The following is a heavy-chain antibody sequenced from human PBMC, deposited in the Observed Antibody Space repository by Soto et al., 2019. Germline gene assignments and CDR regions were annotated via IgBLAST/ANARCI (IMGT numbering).Heavy chain of an antibody. CDR3: AREGYDYYDSSCLSHDAFDI. V-gene: IGHV3-30-3*01. CDR1: GFTFSSYA. D-gene: IGHD3-22*01. Sequence: QVQLVESGGGVVQPGRSLRLSCAASGFTFSSYAMHWVRQAPGKGLEWVAVISYDGSNKYYADSVKGRFTISRDNSKNTLYLQMNSLRAEDTAVYYCAREGYDYYDSSCLSHDAFDIWGQGTMVTVSS. J-gene: IGHJ3*02. CDR2: ISYDGSNK.